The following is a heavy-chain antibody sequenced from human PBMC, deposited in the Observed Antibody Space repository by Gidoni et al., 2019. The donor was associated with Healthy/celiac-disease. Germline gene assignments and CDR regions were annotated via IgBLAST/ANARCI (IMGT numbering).Heavy chain of an antibody. Sequence: EVQLLESGGGLVQPGGSLILSCAASGCTFSSYAMRCVRQAPGKVLEWVSAISGSGGSTYYADSVKGRFTVSRDNSKNTLYLQMNSLRAEYTAVYYCAKDPFLQKPTYYYYGMDVLGQGTTVTVSS. CDR2: ISGSGGST. CDR3: AKDPFLQKPTYYYYGMDV. V-gene: IGHV3-23*01. CDR1: GCTFSSYA. J-gene: IGHJ6*02.